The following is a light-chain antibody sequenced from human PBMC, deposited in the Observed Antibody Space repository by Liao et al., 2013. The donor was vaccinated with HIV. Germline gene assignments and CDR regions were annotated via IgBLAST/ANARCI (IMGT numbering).Light chain of an antibody. CDR3: QAWDSSTTYV. V-gene: IGLV3-1*01. J-gene: IGLJ1*01. CDR1: ELGDRF. Sequence: SSDLTQPPSVSVSSGQTARITCSGDELGDRFASWYQQKPGQAPLLVIYQDSKRPPGIPERFSGSNSGTTATLTISGTQAVDEADYYCQAWDSSTTYVFGAGTKVTVL. CDR2: QDS.